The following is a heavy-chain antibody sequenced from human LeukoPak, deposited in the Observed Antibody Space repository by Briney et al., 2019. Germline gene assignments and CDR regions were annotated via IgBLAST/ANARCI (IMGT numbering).Heavy chain of an antibody. Sequence: SETLSLTCTVSGGSISSYYWSWIRQPPGKGLEWIGYIYYSGSTNYNPSLKSRVTISVDTSKNQFSLKLSSVTAADTAVYYCARLGDILTGYYKYYFDYWGQGTLVTVSS. D-gene: IGHD3-9*01. J-gene: IGHJ4*02. CDR1: GGSISSYY. V-gene: IGHV4-59*12. CDR2: IYYSGST. CDR3: ARLGDILTGYYKYYFDY.